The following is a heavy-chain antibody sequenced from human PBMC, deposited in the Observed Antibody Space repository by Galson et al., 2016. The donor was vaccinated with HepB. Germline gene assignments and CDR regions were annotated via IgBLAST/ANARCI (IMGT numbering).Heavy chain of an antibody. Sequence: SVKVSCKASHSFRNYGISWVRQAPGQGLEWMGWIGAYNGNTDYAQKFQGRVALTTDTSTTTAFMELRNLRSDDTAMHYCARDRGSNDYWGQGTLVTVSS. J-gene: IGHJ4*02. CDR2: IGAYNGNT. D-gene: IGHD6-13*01. CDR1: HSFRNYG. V-gene: IGHV1-18*01. CDR3: ARDRGSNDY.